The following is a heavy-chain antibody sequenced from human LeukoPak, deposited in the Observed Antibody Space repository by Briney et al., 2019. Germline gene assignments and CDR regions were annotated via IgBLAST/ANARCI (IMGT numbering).Heavy chain of an antibody. V-gene: IGHV4-39*01. J-gene: IGHJ4*02. Sequence: SQTLSLTCTVSGGSISSGSYYWSWIRQPPGKGLEWIGEINHSGSTNYNPSLKSRVTISVDTSKNQFSLKLSSVTAADTAVYYCARHLGGTIVATSFDYWGQGTLVTVSS. CDR3: ARHLGGTIVATSFDY. CDR1: GGSISSGSYY. D-gene: IGHD5-12*01. CDR2: INHSGST.